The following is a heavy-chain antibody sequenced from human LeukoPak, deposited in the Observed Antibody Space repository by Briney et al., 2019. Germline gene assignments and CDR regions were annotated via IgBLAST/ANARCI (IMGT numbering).Heavy chain of an antibody. V-gene: IGHV3-48*03. J-gene: IGHJ4*02. CDR2: ISSSGSTI. Sequence: PGGSLRLSCAASGFTFSSYEMNWVRQAPGKGLEWVSYISSSGSTIYYADSVKGRFTISRDNAKNSLYLQMNSLRAEDTAVYYCARSGVRAGFGELFYWGQGTLVTVSS. CDR1: GFTFSSYE. CDR3: ARSGVRAGFGELFY. D-gene: IGHD3-10*01.